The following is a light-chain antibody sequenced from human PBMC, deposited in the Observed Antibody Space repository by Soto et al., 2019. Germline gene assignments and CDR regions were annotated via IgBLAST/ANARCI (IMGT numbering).Light chain of an antibody. CDR1: QIISTW. CDR2: RAS. Sequence: DIQMTQSPSTLSASLGDRVTLTCRASQIISTWLAWYQQRPGQAPQLLIYRASVLDSGVPSRFSGSGSGTQFTLTISSLQPDDFAIYYCQQYNTYPWTFGQGTKVDIK. CDR3: QQYNTYPWT. V-gene: IGKV1-5*03. J-gene: IGKJ1*01.